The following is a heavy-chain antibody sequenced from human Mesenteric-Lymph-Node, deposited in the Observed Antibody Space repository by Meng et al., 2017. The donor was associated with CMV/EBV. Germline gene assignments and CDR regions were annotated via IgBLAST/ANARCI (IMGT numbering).Heavy chain of an antibody. CDR3: AKDLEGYEPYDAFDI. J-gene: IGHJ3*02. CDR2: ISAIGNSP. D-gene: IGHD5-18*01. V-gene: IGHV3-23*01. Sequence: GGSLRLSCAASGFTLSSYAMSWVRQAPGKGLECVSVISAIGNSPDYADSVKGRFTISRDNSKNTLYLQMNSLRAEDTAVYYCAKDLEGYEPYDAFDIWGQGTLVTVS. CDR1: GFTLSSYA.